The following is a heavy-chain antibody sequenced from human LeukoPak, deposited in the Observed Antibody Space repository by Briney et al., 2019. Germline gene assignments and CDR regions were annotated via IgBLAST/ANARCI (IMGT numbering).Heavy chain of an antibody. CDR2: IYYRGST. V-gene: IGHV4-59*01. Sequence: PSETLSLTCTVSGGSISSYYWSWVRQPPGKGLEWIGYIYYRGSTNYNPSLKSRVTISVDTSKNQFSLKLSSVTAADTAVYYCARGKLSFDYWGQGTLVTVSS. J-gene: IGHJ4*02. D-gene: IGHD2/OR15-2a*01. CDR3: ARGKLSFDY. CDR1: GGSISSYY.